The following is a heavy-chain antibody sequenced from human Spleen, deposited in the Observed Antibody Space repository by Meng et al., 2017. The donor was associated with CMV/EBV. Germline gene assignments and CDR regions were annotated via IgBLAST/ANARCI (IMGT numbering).Heavy chain of an antibody. CDR2: ISPSGVLT. Sequence: GESLKISCAASGFNFANYAMTWVRQAPGQGMEWVSTISPSGVLTHYSDSVKGRFTISRDNSKDTLYLQMNSLRAEDTAVYYCARDRIAAVGSGDGMDVWGQGTTVTVSS. V-gene: IGHV3-23*01. CDR1: GFNFANYA. J-gene: IGHJ6*02. CDR3: ARDRIAAVGSGDGMDV. D-gene: IGHD6-13*01.